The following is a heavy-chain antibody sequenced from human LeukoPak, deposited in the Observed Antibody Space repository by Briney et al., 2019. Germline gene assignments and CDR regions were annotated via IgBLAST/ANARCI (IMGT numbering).Heavy chain of an antibody. CDR1: GITVSSNY. J-gene: IGHJ3*01. CDR2: IYSGGAT. CDR3: ARRGTPNAFDL. V-gene: IGHV3-66*04. Sequence: GGSLRLSCVASGITVSSNYMSWVRQAPGKGLEWVSIIYSGGATFYADSVKGRFIISRENSKNTLWLQMNSLRAEDTAVYYCARRGTPNAFDLWGQGTMVTVSS. D-gene: IGHD3-16*01.